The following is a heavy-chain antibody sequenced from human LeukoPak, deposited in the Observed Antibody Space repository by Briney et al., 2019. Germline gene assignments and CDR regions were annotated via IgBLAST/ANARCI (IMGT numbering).Heavy chain of an antibody. J-gene: IGHJ3*02. D-gene: IGHD3-22*01. CDR3: ARTLLPAVKGAFDI. CDR1: GDSISSGSYY. V-gene: IGHV4-61*02. Sequence: SQTLSLTCTVSGDSISSGSYYWSWIRQPAGKGLEYIGRINTGGTTNYDPSLRSRVTISVDTSKNQFSLNLGSVSAADTAVYYCARTLLPAVKGAFDIWGQGTMVTVSS. CDR2: INTGGTT.